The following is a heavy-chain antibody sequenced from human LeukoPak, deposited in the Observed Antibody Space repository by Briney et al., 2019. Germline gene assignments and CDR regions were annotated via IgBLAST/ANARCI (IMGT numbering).Heavy chain of an antibody. D-gene: IGHD5-18*01. V-gene: IGHV3-48*01. CDR1: GFIFTSYS. CDR3: ARDRRGYSYGTFEY. CDR2: ISSSSSTI. Sequence: GGSLRLSCAASGFIFTSYSMNWVRQAPGKGLEWISYISSSSSTIYYADSVRGRFTISRDNAKNSLYLQMNSLRAEDTAVYYCARDRRGYSYGTFEYWGQGTLVTVSS. J-gene: IGHJ4*02.